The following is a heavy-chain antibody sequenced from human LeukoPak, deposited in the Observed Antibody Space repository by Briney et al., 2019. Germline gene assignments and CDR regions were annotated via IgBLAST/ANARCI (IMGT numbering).Heavy chain of an antibody. CDR2: INHSGST. J-gene: IGHJ4*02. CDR1: GGSISSSSYY. Sequence: SETLSLTCTVSGGSISSSSYYWGWIRQPPGKGLEWIGEINHSGSTNYNPSLKSRVTISVDTSKNQFSLKLSSVTAADTAVYYCGIGLDYWGQGTLVTVSS. V-gene: IGHV4-39*07. CDR3: GIGLDY. D-gene: IGHD1-26*01.